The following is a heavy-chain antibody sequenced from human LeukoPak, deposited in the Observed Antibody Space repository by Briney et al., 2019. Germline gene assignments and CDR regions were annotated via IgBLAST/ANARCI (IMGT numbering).Heavy chain of an antibody. D-gene: IGHD1-26*01. CDR1: GFTFSSYA. CDR3: AKCEGIVGALPTAMDAFDI. V-gene: IGHV3-23*01. Sequence: GGSLRLSCAASGFTFSSYAMSWVRQAPGKGLEWVSAISGRGGSTYYADSVKGRFTISRDNSKNTLYLQMNSLRAEDTAVYYCAKCEGIVGALPTAMDAFDIWGQGTMVTVSS. J-gene: IGHJ3*02. CDR2: ISGRGGST.